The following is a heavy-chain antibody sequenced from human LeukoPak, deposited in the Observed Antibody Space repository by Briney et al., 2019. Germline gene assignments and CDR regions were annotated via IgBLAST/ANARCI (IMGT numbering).Heavy chain of an antibody. CDR3: ATALRGAYYDILTGYSNGYYYYGMDV. D-gene: IGHD3-9*01. Sequence: PSETLSLTCTVSGGSISSYYWSWIRQPPGKGLEWIGYIYYSGSTNYNPSLKSRVTISVDTSKNQFSLKLSSVTAADMAVYYCATALRGAYYDILTGYSNGYYYYGMDVWGQGTTVTVSS. CDR2: IYYSGST. J-gene: IGHJ6*02. CDR1: GGSISSYY. V-gene: IGHV4-59*01.